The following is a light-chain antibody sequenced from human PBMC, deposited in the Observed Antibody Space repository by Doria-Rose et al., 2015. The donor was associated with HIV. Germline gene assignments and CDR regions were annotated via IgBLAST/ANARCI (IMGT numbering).Light chain of an antibody. CDR2: DGS. CDR3: HQYGTSWT. V-gene: IGKV3-20*01. J-gene: IGKJ1*01. Sequence: EIVLTQSPGTLSLSPGERATLSCRASQRFSSTYLAWYQQQPGQAPSLLIYDGSTRATGIPDRFSASGSGTDFTLTINRLEPEDFALYYCHQYGTSWTFGQGTKVEI. CDR1: QRFSSTY.